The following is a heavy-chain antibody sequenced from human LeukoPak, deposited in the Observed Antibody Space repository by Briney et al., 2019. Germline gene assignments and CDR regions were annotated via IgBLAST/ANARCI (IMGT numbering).Heavy chain of an antibody. D-gene: IGHD3-3*01. Sequence: GGSLRLSCAASGFTFSSYGMHWVRQAPGKGLEWVAFIRYDGSNKYYADSVKGRFTISRDNSKNTLYLQMNSLRAEDTAVYYCAKESTIFGVVIIISSFDYWGQGTLVTVSS. V-gene: IGHV3-30*02. J-gene: IGHJ4*02. CDR3: AKESTIFGVVIIISSFDY. CDR2: IRYDGSNK. CDR1: GFTFSSYG.